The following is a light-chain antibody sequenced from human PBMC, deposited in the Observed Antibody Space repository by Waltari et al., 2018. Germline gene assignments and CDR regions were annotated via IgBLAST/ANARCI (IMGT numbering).Light chain of an antibody. CDR2: DTS. Sequence: EIVLTQSPVTLSLSAGERATLSCRASESVFNYLAWYQQKPGQAPRLLIYDTSKRATGIPARFSGSGYGTDFTLTTTNLEAEDFALYYCQQGSILPLTFGGGTKVEIK. V-gene: IGKV3-11*01. CDR3: QQGSILPLT. J-gene: IGKJ4*01. CDR1: ESVFNY.